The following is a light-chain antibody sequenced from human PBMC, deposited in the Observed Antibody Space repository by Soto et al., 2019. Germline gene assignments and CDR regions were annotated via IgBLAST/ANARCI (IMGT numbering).Light chain of an antibody. CDR3: LQHKSYPRT. Sequence: DIQMTQSPSDMSASVGYRVTITCPASQDISNFLVWFQQRPGKVPKRLMYSANRLESGVPSRFSGSGSGTEFTLTISSLQPEDFATYYCLQHKSYPRTFGQGTKVDIK. J-gene: IGKJ1*01. CDR2: SAN. V-gene: IGKV1-17*03. CDR1: QDISNF.